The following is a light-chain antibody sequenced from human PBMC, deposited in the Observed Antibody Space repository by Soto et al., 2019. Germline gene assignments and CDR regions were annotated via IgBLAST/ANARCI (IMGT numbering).Light chain of an antibody. V-gene: IGKV1-9*01. CDR1: QAMSTY. CDR3: QQLNGYQLA. J-gene: IGKJ4*01. CDR2: SAS. Sequence: DIQLTQSPSFLSASVGDKVTITCRASQAMSTYLAWYQQKPGKVPKLLIRSASTLQSGVPPRFSGGGSGTEFTLTICTLQPDDSGIYYCQQLNGYQLAFGGGTNVEIK.